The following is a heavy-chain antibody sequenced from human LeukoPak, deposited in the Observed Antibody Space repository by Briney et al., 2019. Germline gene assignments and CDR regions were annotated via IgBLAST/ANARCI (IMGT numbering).Heavy chain of an antibody. CDR1: GFTFSSYA. V-gene: IGHV3-23*01. CDR3: AKDQSIRATYYYDSSGYYFGPATDY. D-gene: IGHD3-22*01. CDR2: ISGSGGST. J-gene: IGHJ4*02. Sequence: PGGSLRLSCAASGFTFSSYAMSWVRQAPGKGLEWVSAISGSGGSTYYADSVKGRFTISRDNSKNTLYLRMNGLRAEDTAVYYCAKDQSIRATYYYDSSGYYFGPATDYWGQGTLVTVSS.